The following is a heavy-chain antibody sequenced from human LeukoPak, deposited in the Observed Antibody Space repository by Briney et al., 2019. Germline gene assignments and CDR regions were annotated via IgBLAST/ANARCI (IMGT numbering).Heavy chain of an antibody. Sequence: GGPLRLSCAASGFTFSSYSMNGVPQAPGKGREGVSSISSSSCYIYCADSVKGRFTISRDNAKNSLYLQMNSLRAEDTAVYYCARDAVATIEGGELNWFDPWGQGTLVTVSS. CDR1: GFTFSSYS. CDR3: ARDAVATIEGGELNWFDP. D-gene: IGHD5-12*01. V-gene: IGHV3-21*01. CDR2: ISSSSCYI. J-gene: IGHJ5*02.